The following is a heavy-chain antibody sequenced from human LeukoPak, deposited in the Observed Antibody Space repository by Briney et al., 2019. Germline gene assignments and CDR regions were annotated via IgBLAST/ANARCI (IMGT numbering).Heavy chain of an antibody. D-gene: IGHD1-26*01. V-gene: IGHV3-21*01. CDR3: ARVLTVGATTDPFDI. J-gene: IGHJ3*02. Sequence: GGSLRLSCASSGFTFSSYSMSWVRQAPGKGLEWVSSISSSSSYIYYADSVKGRFTISRDNAKNSLYLQMNSLRAEDTAVYYCARVLTVGATTDPFDIWGQGTMVTVSS. CDR2: ISSSSSYI. CDR1: GFTFSSYS.